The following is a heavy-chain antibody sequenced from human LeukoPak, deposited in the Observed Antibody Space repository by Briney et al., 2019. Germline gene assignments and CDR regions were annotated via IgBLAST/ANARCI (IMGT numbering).Heavy chain of an antibody. J-gene: IGHJ5*02. V-gene: IGHV1-69*06. CDR1: GGTFSSYA. Sequence: SVKVSCKASGGTFSSYALSWVRQAPGQGLEWMGRIIPIFGTANYAQKFQGRVTITADKSTSTAYMELSSLRSEDTAVYYCARVVYCSSTSCYNWFDPWGPGTLVTVSS. D-gene: IGHD2-2*01. CDR2: IIPIFGTA. CDR3: ARVVYCSSTSCYNWFDP.